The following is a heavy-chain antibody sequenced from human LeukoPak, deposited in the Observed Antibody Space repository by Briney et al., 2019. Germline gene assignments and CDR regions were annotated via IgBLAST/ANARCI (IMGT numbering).Heavy chain of an antibody. CDR3: AKDSWEDCGGGSCYSGFDY. D-gene: IGHD2-15*01. Sequence: GGSLRLSCAASGFTFSSYAMSWVRQAPGKGLEWVSAISGSGGSTYYADSVKGRFTISRDNSKNTLYLQMNSLRAEDTALYYCAKDSWEDCGGGSCYSGFDYWGQGTLVTVSS. V-gene: IGHV3-23*01. J-gene: IGHJ4*02. CDR1: GFTFSSYA. CDR2: ISGSGGST.